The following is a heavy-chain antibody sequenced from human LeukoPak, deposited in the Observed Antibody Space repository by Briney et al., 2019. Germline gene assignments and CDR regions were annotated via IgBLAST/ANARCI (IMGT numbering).Heavy chain of an antibody. J-gene: IGHJ4*02. CDR1: GVTVSSNH. Sequence: PGGSLRLSCAVSGVTVSSNHMSWVRQAPGKGLEWVSAIYSGGGTYHADSVKGRFTLSRDISKNTLYLQMNSLRAEDTAVYYCVRDASWGQGTLVTVSS. V-gene: IGHV3-66*01. CDR2: IYSGGGT. CDR3: VRDAS.